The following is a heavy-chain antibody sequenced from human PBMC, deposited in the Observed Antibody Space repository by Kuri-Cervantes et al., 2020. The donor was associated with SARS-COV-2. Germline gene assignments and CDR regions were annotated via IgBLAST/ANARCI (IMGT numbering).Heavy chain of an antibody. CDR2: IYYSGST. J-gene: IGHJ3*02. V-gene: IGHV4-39*01. CDR1: TFSSYA. Sequence: TFSSYAMSWVRQAPGKGLEWIGSIYYSGSTYYNPSLKSRVTISVDTSKNQFSLKLSSVTAADTAVYYCARLSPPKDAFDIWGQGTMVTVSS. CDR3: ARLSPPKDAFDI. D-gene: IGHD3-16*02.